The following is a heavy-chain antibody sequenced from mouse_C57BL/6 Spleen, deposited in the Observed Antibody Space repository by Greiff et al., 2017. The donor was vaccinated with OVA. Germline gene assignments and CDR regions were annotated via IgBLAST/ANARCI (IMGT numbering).Heavy chain of an antibody. D-gene: IGHD2-3*01. V-gene: IGHV1-50*01. Sequence: QVQLQQPGAELVKPGASVKLSCKASGYTFTSYWMQWAKQRPGQGLEWIGEIDPSDSYTNYNQKFKGKATLTVDTSSSTAYMQLSSLTSEDSAVYYCATMGRGYFDVWGTGTTVTVSS. J-gene: IGHJ1*03. CDR2: IDPSDSYT. CDR1: GYTFTSYW. CDR3: ATMGRGYFDV.